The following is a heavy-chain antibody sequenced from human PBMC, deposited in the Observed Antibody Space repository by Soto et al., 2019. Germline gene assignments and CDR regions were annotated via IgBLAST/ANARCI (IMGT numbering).Heavy chain of an antibody. J-gene: IGHJ5*02. D-gene: IGHD3-10*01. CDR2: IFYTGNT. V-gene: IGHV4-59*01. CDR1: GGPISSYY. CDR3: ARNNVRGVSNSYNWMEP. Sequence: SDTLSLTCNVSGGPISSYYWSWIRQSPGKGLEWIGQIFYTGNTNYNPSLKSRVTMSVDIPKKQFSLKLRSVTTADTAIYFCARNNVRGVSNSYNWMEPWGQGTLVTVSS.